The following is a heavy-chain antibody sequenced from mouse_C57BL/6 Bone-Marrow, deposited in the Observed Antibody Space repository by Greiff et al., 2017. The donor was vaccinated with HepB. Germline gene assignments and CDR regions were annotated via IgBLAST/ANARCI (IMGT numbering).Heavy chain of an antibody. CDR1: GFSLTSYG. V-gene: IGHV2-2*01. CDR2: LWSGGST. J-gene: IGHJ4*01. D-gene: IGHD1-1*01. Sequence: VKLVESGPGLVQPSQSLSITCTVSGFSLTSYGVHWVRPSPGKGLEWLGVLWSGGSTDYTAVFISRQSISKDNSKSHVFFKMNSLQADDTAIYYCARNYITTVVAGAMDYWGQGTSVTVSS. CDR3: ARNYITTVVAGAMDY.